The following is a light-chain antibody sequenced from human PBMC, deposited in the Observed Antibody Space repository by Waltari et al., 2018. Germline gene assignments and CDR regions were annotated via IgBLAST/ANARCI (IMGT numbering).Light chain of an antibody. Sequence: DIQMTQSPSALSASVGDRVIITCRASQTISEWLAWYQQKPGEAPTLLIYMASTVERGVPSRFSGSGDGTEFTLTISSVRPDDFGTYYCQQYSSVPLTFGGGTMVEIK. CDR3: QQYSSVPLT. CDR1: QTISEW. V-gene: IGKV1-5*03. J-gene: IGKJ4*01. CDR2: MAS.